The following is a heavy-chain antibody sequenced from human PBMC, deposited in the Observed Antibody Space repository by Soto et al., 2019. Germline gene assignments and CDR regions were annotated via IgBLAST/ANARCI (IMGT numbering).Heavy chain of an antibody. D-gene: IGHD3-16*01. CDR1: GFNFDNYW. CDR2: IKRDGSDK. V-gene: IGHV3-7*01. CDR3: ARDKNGIMDY. J-gene: IGHJ4*02. Sequence: GGSLRLSCAASGFNFDNYWMAWVRQAPGKGLEWVANIKRDGSDKNYVDSVKGRFTISRDNAKNSLYLQMNSLRAEDSAVYSCARDKNGIMDYPGQGPLVTVS.